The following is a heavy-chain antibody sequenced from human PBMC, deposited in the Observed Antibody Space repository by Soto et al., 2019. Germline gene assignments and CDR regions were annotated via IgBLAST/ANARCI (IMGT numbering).Heavy chain of an antibody. CDR2: INHSGST. J-gene: IGHJ6*02. D-gene: IGHD3-10*01. V-gene: IGHV4-34*01. Sequence: SETLSLTCAVYGGSFSGYYWSWIRQPPGKGLEWIGEINHSGSTNYNPSLKSRVTISVDTSKNQFSLKLSSVTAADTAVYYCARGLGLVYYYYGMDVWGQGTTVTVSS. CDR3: ARGLGLVYYYYGMDV. CDR1: GGSFSGYY.